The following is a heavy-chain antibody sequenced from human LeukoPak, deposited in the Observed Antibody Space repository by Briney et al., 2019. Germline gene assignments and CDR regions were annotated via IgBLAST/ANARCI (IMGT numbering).Heavy chain of an antibody. CDR3: ARAGKSCSGGSCYSNWFDP. CDR2: IYYSGST. J-gene: IGHJ5*02. V-gene: IGHV4-31*03. CDR1: GGSISSGGYY. D-gene: IGHD2-15*01. Sequence: SQTLSLTCTVSGGSISSGGYYWSWLRQHPGKGLEWIGYIYYSGSTYYNPSLKSRVTISVDTSKNQFSLKLSSVTAADTAVYYCARAGKSCSGGSCYSNWFDPWGQGTLVTVSS.